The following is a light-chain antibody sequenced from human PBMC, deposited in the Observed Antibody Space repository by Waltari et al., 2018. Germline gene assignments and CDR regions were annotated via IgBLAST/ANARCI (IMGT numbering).Light chain of an antibody. CDR1: HDISSY. J-gene: IGKJ4*01. CDR2: AAS. CDR3: QQGKTFPLT. V-gene: IGKV1-12*01. Sequence: DIQMTQSPSSVSASVGDRVTISCRASHDISSYLAWYQQKPGKAPKLLIYAASSLLSGVPSRFSGSGSGTDFTLTISSLQADDSATYYCQQGKTFPLTFGGGTEVEI.